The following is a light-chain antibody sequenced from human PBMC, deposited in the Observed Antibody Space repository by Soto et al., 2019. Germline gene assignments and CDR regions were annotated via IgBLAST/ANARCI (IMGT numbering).Light chain of an antibody. J-gene: IGKJ3*01. CDR3: QQRSNWPPFT. Sequence: EIVLTQSPATLSLSPGERATLSCRASQSVSSYLAWYQQKPGQAPRLLIYDASNRATGIPARFSGSGSGTDFTLTFSSLEPEDFAVYYCQQRSNWPPFTFGPGTKVHIK. V-gene: IGKV3-11*01. CDR2: DAS. CDR1: QSVSSY.